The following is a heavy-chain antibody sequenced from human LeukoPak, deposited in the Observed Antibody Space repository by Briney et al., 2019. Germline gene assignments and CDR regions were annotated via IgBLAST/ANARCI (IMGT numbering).Heavy chain of an antibody. CDR2: INQSGST. CDR3: ARDYDSSGYYPFY. V-gene: IGHV4-34*01. CDR1: GGSFSDYY. J-gene: IGHJ4*02. Sequence: PSETLSLTCAVYGGSFSDYYWSWIRQSPGRGLEWIGEINQSGSTDYNPSLKSRVIISIDTSKTQFSLNLSSVTAADTAVYYCARDYDSSGYYPFYWGQGTPVTVSS. D-gene: IGHD3-22*01.